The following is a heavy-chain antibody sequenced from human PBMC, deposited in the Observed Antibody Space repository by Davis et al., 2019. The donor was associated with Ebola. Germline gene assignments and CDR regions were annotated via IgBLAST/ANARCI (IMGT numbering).Heavy chain of an antibody. D-gene: IGHD3-22*01. Sequence: GESLKISCAASGFTFSSYWMHWVRQAPGKGLVWVSRINSDGSSTSYADSVKGRFTISRDNAKNTLYLQMNSLRAEDTAVYYCARKSYYYDSSGYYYYFDYWGQGTLVTVSS. J-gene: IGHJ4*02. CDR2: INSDGSST. CDR3: ARKSYYYDSSGYYYYFDY. CDR1: GFTFSSYW. V-gene: IGHV3-74*01.